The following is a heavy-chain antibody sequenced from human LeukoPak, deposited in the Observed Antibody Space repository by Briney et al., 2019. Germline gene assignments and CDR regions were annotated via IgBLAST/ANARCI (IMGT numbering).Heavy chain of an antibody. D-gene: IGHD6-19*01. Sequence: SVKVSCKASGGTFSSYTISWVRQAPGQGLEWMGRIIPILGIANYAQKFQGRVTITADKSTSTAYMELSGLRSEDTAVYYCARDSSGWYGNWFDPWGQGTLVTVSS. J-gene: IGHJ5*02. CDR1: GGTFSSYT. CDR2: IIPILGIA. CDR3: ARDSSGWYGNWFDP. V-gene: IGHV1-69*04.